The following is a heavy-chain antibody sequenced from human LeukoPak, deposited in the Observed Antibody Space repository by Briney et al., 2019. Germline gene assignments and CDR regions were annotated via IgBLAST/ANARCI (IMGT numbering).Heavy chain of an antibody. CDR3: ARELH. V-gene: IGHV3-66*02. CDR1: GFTFSDYY. D-gene: IGHD1-26*01. J-gene: IGHJ4*02. CDR2: IYSGGST. Sequence: GPLRLSCAASGFTFSDYYMSWIRQAPGKGLEWVSIIYSGGSTYYADSVKGRFTISRDNSKNTLYLQMNSLRVEDTAVYYCARELHWGQGTLVTVSS.